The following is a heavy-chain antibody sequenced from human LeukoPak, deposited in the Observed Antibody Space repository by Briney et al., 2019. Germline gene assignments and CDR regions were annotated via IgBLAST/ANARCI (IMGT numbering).Heavy chain of an antibody. CDR3: AKDIFRSSGPGGVFDY. CDR1: GFTFSSYG. V-gene: IGHV3-30*02. D-gene: IGHD3-22*01. CDR2: IRYDGSNK. J-gene: IGHJ4*02. Sequence: GGSLRLSCAASGFTFSSYGMHWVRQAPGKGLEWVAFIRYDGSNKYYADSVKGRFTISRDNSKNTLYLQMNSLRAEDTAVYYCAKDIFRSSGPGGVFDYWGQGTLVTVSS.